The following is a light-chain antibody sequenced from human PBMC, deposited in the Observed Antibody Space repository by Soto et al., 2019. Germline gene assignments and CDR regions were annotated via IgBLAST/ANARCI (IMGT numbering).Light chain of an antibody. CDR3: QHYNSYSEA. CDR1: QTISSW. CDR2: KAS. J-gene: IGKJ1*01. V-gene: IGKV1-5*03. Sequence: DIQMTQSPSGHSSSVGDRVTISCRASQTISSWLAWYQQKPGKAPKLLIYKASTLKSGVPSRFSGSGSGTEFTLTISSLQPDDFATYYCQHYNSYSEAFGQGTKVDIK.